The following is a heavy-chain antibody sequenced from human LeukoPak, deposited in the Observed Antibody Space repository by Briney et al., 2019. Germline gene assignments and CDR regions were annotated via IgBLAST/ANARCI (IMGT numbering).Heavy chain of an antibody. D-gene: IGHD2-2*01. V-gene: IGHV4-38-2*01. J-gene: IGHJ4*02. Sequence: SETLSLTCAVPGYFISSGYYWGWIRQLPGKGLEWIGGVSHSGGTFYTPSLKSRVTISVDPSRNQFSLKLSSLTAADTAVYYCASTALGYCTTSSCPDYWGPGTLVTVSS. CDR1: GYFISSGYY. CDR3: ASTALGYCTTSSCPDY. CDR2: VSHSGGT.